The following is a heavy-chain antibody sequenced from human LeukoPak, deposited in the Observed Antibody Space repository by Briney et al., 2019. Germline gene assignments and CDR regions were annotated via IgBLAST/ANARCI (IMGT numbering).Heavy chain of an antibody. V-gene: IGHV3-21*01. D-gene: IGHD5-24*01. CDR3: NSAWGDDYLIYYYYYMDV. J-gene: IGHJ6*03. CDR2: ISSSSSYI. CDR1: GFTFSSYS. Sequence: GGSLRLSCAASGFTFSSYSMNWVRQAPGKGLEWVSSISSSSSYIYYADSVKGRFTISRDNAKNSLYLQMNSLRAEDTAVYYCNSAWGDDYLIYYYYYMDVWGKGTTVTVSS.